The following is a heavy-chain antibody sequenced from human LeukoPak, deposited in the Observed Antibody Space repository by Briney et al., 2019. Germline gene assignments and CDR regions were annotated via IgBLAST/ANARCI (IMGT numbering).Heavy chain of an antibody. CDR1: GFTFSSYW. Sequence: GGSLRLSCAASGFTFSSYWMSWVRQAPGKGLEWVANIKQDGSEKYYVDYVRGRFTISRDNAKISLYLQMNSLRAEDTAVYYCARRVATGTSLYFNYWGQGTLVTVSS. CDR2: IKQDGSEK. D-gene: IGHD1-1*01. CDR3: ARRVATGTSLYFNY. V-gene: IGHV3-7*01. J-gene: IGHJ4*02.